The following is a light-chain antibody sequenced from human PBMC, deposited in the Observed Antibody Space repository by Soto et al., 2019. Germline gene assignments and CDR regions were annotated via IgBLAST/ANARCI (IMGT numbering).Light chain of an antibody. J-gene: IGKJ4*01. V-gene: IGKV3D-15*01. CDR1: RSVKSY. Sequence: EIVMTQSPVTLSVSPGERATLSCRASRSVKSYLVWYQQKPGQAPRLLIYSGSIRATGIPARFSGSGSGTEFTLTISSLQSEDSAVYYCQQHEDWPLTFGGGTKVEIK. CDR3: QQHEDWPLT. CDR2: SGS.